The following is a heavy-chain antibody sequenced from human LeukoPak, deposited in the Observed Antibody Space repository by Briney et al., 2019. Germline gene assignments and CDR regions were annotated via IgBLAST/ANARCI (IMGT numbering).Heavy chain of an antibody. D-gene: IGHD3-22*01. V-gene: IGHV1-46*01. Sequence: GASVKVSCKASGYTFTSYYMHWVRQAPGQGLEWMGIINPSGGSTSYAQKFQGRVTMTRDTSTSTVYMELSSLRSEDTAVYYCARDMGPYDSSGYYNDYWGQGTLVTVSS. J-gene: IGHJ4*02. CDR1: GYTFTSYY. CDR3: ARDMGPYDSSGYYNDY. CDR2: INPSGGST.